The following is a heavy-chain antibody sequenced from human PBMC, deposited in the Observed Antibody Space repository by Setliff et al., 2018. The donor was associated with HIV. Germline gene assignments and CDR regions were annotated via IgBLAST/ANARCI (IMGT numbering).Heavy chain of an antibody. V-gene: IGHV4-39*07. D-gene: IGHD6-6*01. CDR2: IYYSGST. CDR1: GGTISSSSYY. CDR3: ARAVQLGYFDY. J-gene: IGHJ4*02. Sequence: TSETLSLTCTVSGGTISSSSYYWGWIRQPPGKGLEWIRSIYYSGSTYYNPSLKSRVTISVDTSKNQFSLKLSSVTAADTAVYYCARAVQLGYFDYWGQGTLVTVSS.